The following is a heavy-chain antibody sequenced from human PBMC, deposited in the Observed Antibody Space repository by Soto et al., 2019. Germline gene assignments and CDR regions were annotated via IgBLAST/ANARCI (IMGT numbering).Heavy chain of an antibody. Sequence: GASVKVSCKASGYTFTNYAMHWVRQAPGQRLEWMGWINAGNGNTKYSQKFQGRVTITRDTSASTAYMELSSLRSEDTAVYYCARDGAIVRYFDWSPAGYWGQGTLVTVSS. V-gene: IGHV1-3*01. CDR1: GYTFTNYA. CDR2: INAGNGNT. J-gene: IGHJ4*02. D-gene: IGHD3-9*01. CDR3: ARDGAIVRYFDWSPAGY.